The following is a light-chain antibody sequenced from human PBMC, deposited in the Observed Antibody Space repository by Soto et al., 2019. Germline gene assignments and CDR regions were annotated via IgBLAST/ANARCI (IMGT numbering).Light chain of an antibody. J-gene: IGLJ1*01. CDR2: DVS. CDR1: SSDVGGYNS. CDR3: SSYTSSSYYV. Sequence: QSALTQPASVSGSPGQSITLLCTGTSSDVGGYNSVSWYQQHPGKAPKLMIHDVSNRPSGVSNRFSGSKSGNTASLTISGLQAEDEADYYCSSYTSSSYYVFGTGTKVTVL. V-gene: IGLV2-14*01.